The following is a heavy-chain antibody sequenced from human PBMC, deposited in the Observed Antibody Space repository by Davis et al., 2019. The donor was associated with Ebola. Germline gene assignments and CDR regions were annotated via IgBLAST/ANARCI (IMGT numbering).Heavy chain of an antibody. J-gene: IGHJ4*02. CDR2: ISGSGGST. D-gene: IGHD4-17*01. CDR3: AKQTTVTTLGPFDY. V-gene: IGHV3-23*01. Sequence: GESLKISCAASGFTFSSYAMSWVRQAPGKGLEWVSAISGSGGSTYYADSVKGRFTISRDNSKNTLYLQMNSLRAEDPAVYYCAKQTTVTTLGPFDYWGQGTLVTVSS. CDR1: GFTFSSYA.